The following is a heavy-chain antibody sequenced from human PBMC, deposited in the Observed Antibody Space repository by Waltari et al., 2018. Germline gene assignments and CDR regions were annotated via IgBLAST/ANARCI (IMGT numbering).Heavy chain of an antibody. D-gene: IGHD6-19*01. CDR1: GYTFTSYA. Sequence: QVQLEQSGAEVREAGAAVRVSCKASGYTFTSYAMHWVRQATGQRLEWMGWINAGNGNTKYSQKFQGRVTITRDTSASTAYMELSSLRSEDTAVYYCARANAFSSGWCDYWGQGTLVTVSS. V-gene: IGHV1-3*01. CDR3: ARANAFSSGWCDY. CDR2: INAGNGNT. J-gene: IGHJ4*02.